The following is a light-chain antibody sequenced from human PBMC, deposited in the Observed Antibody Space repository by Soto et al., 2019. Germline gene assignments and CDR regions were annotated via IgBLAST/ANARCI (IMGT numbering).Light chain of an antibody. V-gene: IGKV3D-15*01. Sequence: ASSALTASLSPGESTTLYCRASQSVSSSYLAWYQQKPGQAPRLLIYGACNRATGIPARCSGSGSGTEFTLTISSLQSEDCAVYYCQQYSTWRTFAQGTKVEIK. J-gene: IGKJ1*01. CDR2: GAC. CDR3: QQYSTWRT. CDR1: QSVSSSY.